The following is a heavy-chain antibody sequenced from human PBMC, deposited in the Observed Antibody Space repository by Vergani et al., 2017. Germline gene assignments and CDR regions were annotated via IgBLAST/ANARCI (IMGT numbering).Heavy chain of an antibody. CDR2: IKSDGRT. CDR1: GFRVTTYY. CDR3: TRSECSGTTCYGHYFDL. Sequence: EVELLESGGGLAQPGGSLRVSCSAPGFRVTTYYMSWVRQAPGKGLEWVSVIKSDGRTSYAESVRGRFTISRDTSRNAVYLQMNILRVEDTGVYYCTRSECSGTTCYGHYFDLWGHGILVTVSS. J-gene: IGHJ4*01. D-gene: IGHD2-15*01. V-gene: IGHV3-66*02.